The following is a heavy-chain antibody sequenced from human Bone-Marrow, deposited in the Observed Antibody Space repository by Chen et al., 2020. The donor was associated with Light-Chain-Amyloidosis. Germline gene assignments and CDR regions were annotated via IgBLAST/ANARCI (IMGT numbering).Heavy chain of an antibody. Sequence: QVQLRESGPGLVKPSETLSITCSVSGGSITSYYWSWIRQPPGKGLEWIGYVYYSGSTKYNPSLKSRVNISIDTSKKQFSLRLTSVTATDTGVYYCASSVHQLSQGYPVPFDPWGQGTLVTVSS. D-gene: IGHD6-13*01. V-gene: IGHV4-59*01. J-gene: IGHJ5*02. CDR1: GGSITSYY. CDR3: ASSVHQLSQGYPVPFDP. CDR2: VYYSGST.